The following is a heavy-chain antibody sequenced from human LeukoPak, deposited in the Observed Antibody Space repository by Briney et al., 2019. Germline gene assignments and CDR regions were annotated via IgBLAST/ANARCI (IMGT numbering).Heavy chain of an antibody. D-gene: IGHD3-16*01. Sequence: AGGSLRLSCAASGFTFSSYAMSWVRQAPGKGLEWVSAISGSGASTYYADSVKSRFTISRDNSKNTLFLQMNSLRAEDTAVYYCAKDRSAMGYWGQGTLVTVSS. CDR1: GFTFSSYA. CDR2: ISGSGAST. CDR3: AKDRSAMGY. J-gene: IGHJ4*02. V-gene: IGHV3-23*01.